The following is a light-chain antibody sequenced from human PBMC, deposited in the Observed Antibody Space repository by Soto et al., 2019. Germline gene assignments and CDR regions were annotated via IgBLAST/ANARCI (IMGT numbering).Light chain of an antibody. V-gene: IGLV2-11*01. Sequence: QSVLTQPRSVSGSPGQSVTISCIGTSSDVGDYNYVSWYQQHPGKAPKLMIYDVSKRPSGVPDRFSGSKSGNTASLTISGLQAEDEADYYCCSYAGTYVFGTGTKSPS. J-gene: IGLJ1*01. CDR2: DVS. CDR1: SSDVGDYNY. CDR3: CSYAGTYV.